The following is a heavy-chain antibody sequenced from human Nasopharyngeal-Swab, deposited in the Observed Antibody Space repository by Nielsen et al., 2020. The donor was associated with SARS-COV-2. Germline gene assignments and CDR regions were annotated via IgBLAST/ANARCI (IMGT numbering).Heavy chain of an antibody. J-gene: IGHJ4*02. V-gene: IGHV3-23*01. Sequence: GGSLRLSCAASGFTFSSYGMSWVRQAPGKGLEWVSGIGDSGSKTYYADSVKGRFTISRDNSKNTLNLQMNSLRVEDTAIYYCAKDRQQLANFDYWGQGTLVTVSS. D-gene: IGHD6-13*01. CDR2: IGDSGSKT. CDR1: GFTFSSYG. CDR3: AKDRQQLANFDY.